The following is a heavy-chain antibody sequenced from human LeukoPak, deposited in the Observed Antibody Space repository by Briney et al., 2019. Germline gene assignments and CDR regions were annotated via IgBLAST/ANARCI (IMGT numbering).Heavy chain of an antibody. Sequence: GESLKISCKGSGYIFTSYWIGWVRQMPGKGLEWMGIIYPGDSDTRHSPSFQGQVTISADKSISTAYLQWNSLKASDTAMYYCARLYRRMYYFDYWGQGTLVTVSS. CDR3: ARLYRRMYYFDY. CDR1: GYIFTSYW. V-gene: IGHV5-51*01. CDR2: IYPGDSDT. D-gene: IGHD1-14*01. J-gene: IGHJ4*02.